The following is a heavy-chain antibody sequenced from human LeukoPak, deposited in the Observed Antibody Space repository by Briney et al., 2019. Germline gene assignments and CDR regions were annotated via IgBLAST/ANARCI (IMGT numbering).Heavy chain of an antibody. Sequence: SETLSLTCAVYGVSFSGYYWSWIRQPPGKGLEWIGEINHSGSTNYNPSPKSRVTISVDTSKNQFSLKLSSVTAADTAVYYCALLGYSYGFEPADYWGQGTLVTVSS. CDR3: ALLGYSYGFEPADY. CDR2: INHSGST. V-gene: IGHV4-34*01. CDR1: GVSFSGYY. D-gene: IGHD5-18*01. J-gene: IGHJ4*02.